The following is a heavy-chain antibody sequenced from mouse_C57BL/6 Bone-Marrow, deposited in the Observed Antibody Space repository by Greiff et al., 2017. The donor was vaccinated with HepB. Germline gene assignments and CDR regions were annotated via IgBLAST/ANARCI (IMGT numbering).Heavy chain of an antibody. CDR1: GYTFTGYW. CDR3: ARSYCPFDY. V-gene: IGHV1-9*01. J-gene: IGHJ2*01. Sequence: QVQLKQSGAELMKPGASVKLSCKATGYTFTGYWIEWVKQRPGHGLEWIGEIFPGSGSTNYNEKFKSKATLTVDKSSSTAYMQLSSLTSEDSAVYYCARSYCPFDYGGRGTTLTVSS. CDR2: IFPGSGST. D-gene: IGHD1-1*01.